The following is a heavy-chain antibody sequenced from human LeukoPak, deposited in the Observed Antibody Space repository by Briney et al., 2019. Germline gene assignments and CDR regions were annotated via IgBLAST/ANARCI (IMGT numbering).Heavy chain of an antibody. CDR3: ARDGSGAGVGY. CDR1: GGSISSYY. D-gene: IGHD1-26*01. CDR2: IYYSGST. V-gene: IGHV4-59*01. J-gene: IGHJ4*02. Sequence: SETLSLTCTVSGGSISSYYWSWIRQPPGKGLEWIGYIYYSGSTNYNPSLKSRVTISVDTSKNQFSLKLSSVTAADTAVYYCARDGSGAGVGYWGQGTLVTVSS.